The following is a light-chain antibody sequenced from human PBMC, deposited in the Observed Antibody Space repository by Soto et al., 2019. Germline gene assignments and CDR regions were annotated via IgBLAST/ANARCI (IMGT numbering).Light chain of an antibody. CDR3: QQDNSYPLT. CDR2: AAS. Sequence: AIQMTQSPASLSASLGARVTITCRASQGIKDDLGWYQQKPGKAPKLLIYAASSLQSGVPSRFSGSGSGTEFSLTISSLQPDDFATYYCQQDNSYPLTFGQGTKVDIK. CDR1: QGIKDD. J-gene: IGKJ1*01. V-gene: IGKV1-6*01.